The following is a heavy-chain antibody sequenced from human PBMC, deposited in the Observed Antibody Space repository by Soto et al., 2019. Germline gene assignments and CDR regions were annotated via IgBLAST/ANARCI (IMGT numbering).Heavy chain of an antibody. CDR3: ARLSTTGTTDSFYYYYYGMDV. V-gene: IGHV1-3*01. Sequence: ASVKVSCKASGYTFTSYAMHWVRQAPGQRLEWMGWINAGNGNTKYSQKFQGRVTITRDTSASTAYMELSSLRSEDTAVYYCARLSTTGTTDSFYYYYYGMDVWGQGPTGTVS. CDR1: GYTFTSYA. CDR2: INAGNGNT. J-gene: IGHJ6*02. D-gene: IGHD1-1*01.